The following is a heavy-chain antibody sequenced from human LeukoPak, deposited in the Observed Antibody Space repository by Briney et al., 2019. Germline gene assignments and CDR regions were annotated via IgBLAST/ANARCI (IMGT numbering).Heavy chain of an antibody. CDR1: GFTFSSYS. V-gene: IGHV3-21*01. J-gene: IGHJ5*02. D-gene: IGHD3-10*01. CDR3: ARDSGRGSSKPNWFDP. CDR2: ISSSSSYI. Sequence: GGSLRLSCAASGFTFSSYSMNWVRQAPGKGLEWVSSISSSSSYIYYADSVKGRFTISRDNAKNSLYLQMNSLRAEDTAVYYCARDSGRGSSKPNWFDPWGQGTLVTVSS.